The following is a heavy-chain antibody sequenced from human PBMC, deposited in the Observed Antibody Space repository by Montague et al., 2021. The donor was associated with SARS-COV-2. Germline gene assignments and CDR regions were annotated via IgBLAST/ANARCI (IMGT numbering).Heavy chain of an antibody. CDR2: IYYLGTT. V-gene: IGHV4-59*11. CDR1: GGSISGHY. J-gene: IGHJ6*02. D-gene: IGHD6-19*01. CDR3: RNGAAAVPGLLFGMDI. Sequence: SETLSLTCIVSGGSISGHYWSWVRQTPEKGLEWIGYIYYLGTTNYNPSLKTRVTFSVDTSKNQLSLMLTSVTAADTGVYYARNGAAAVPGLLFGMDIWGQGTTVTVSS.